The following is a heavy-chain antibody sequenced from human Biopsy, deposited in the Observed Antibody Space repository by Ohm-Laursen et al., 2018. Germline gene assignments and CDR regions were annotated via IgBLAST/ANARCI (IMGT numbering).Heavy chain of an antibody. D-gene: IGHD2-2*02. J-gene: IGHJ6*02. CDR3: AREYPEGDV. CDR1: GGIFSRYV. V-gene: IGHV1-69*04. CDR2: IIPLLGIT. Sequence: VSSVKVSCNASGGIFSRYVMSWVRQAPGQGLEWMGRIIPLLGITNYAERFQGRVTISVDRSTSTAYMEPSSLKSEDTAVYYCAREYPEGDVWGQGTSVTVSS.